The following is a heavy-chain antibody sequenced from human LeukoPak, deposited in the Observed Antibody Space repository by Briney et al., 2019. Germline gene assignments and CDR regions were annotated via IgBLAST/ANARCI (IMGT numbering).Heavy chain of an antibody. J-gene: IGHJ4*02. V-gene: IGHV3-23*01. CDR1: GFTFSGYA. CDR2: ITITGSSP. D-gene: IGHD6-13*01. Sequence: GGSLRLSCAASGFTFSGYAMAWVRQAPGKGLEWVSSITITGSSPSYADSVKGRFTVSRDNSKDTLYLQMNSLRAEDTAVYFCAKSSSSWSYYFNYWGQGTLVTVSS. CDR3: AKSSSSWSYYFNY.